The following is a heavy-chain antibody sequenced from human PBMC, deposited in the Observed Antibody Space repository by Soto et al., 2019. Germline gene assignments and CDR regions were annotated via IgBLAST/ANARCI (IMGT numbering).Heavy chain of an antibody. Sequence: ESGGSLRLSCAASGFSFSTSGSAFSRYAMTWVRQTPGKALEWVSSISGSGVRTYYSDSVRGRFTISRDNSKDRLYLEMNSVRAEDTAVYYCATPAYDYWGQGTLVTVSS. CDR2: ISGSGVRT. CDR1: GSAFSRYA. V-gene: IGHV3-23*01. J-gene: IGHJ4*02. CDR3: ATPAYDY. D-gene: IGHD3-16*01.